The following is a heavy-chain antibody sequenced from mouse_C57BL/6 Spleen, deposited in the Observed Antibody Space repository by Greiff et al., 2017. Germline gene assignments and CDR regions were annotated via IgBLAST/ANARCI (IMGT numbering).Heavy chain of an antibody. CDR3: VYSNYHFDY. CDR1: GYTFTSYW. Sequence: QVQLQQSGAELVKPGASVKMSCKASGYTFTSYWITWVKQRPGQGLEWIGDIYPGSGSTNYNEKFKSKATLTVDSSSSTAYMQLSSLTSEDSAVYYCVYSNYHFDYWGQGTTLTVSS. V-gene: IGHV1-55*01. J-gene: IGHJ2*01. CDR2: IYPGSGST. D-gene: IGHD2-5*01.